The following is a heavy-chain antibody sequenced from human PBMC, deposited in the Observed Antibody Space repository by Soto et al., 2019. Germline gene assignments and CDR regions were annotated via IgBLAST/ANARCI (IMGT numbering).Heavy chain of an antibody. D-gene: IGHD5-18*01. CDR1: GGSIRNYY. V-gene: IGHV4-59*08. CDR3: ARLKRGYSYGSIIDF. J-gene: IGHJ4*01. Sequence: SSETLCLTCTVSGGSIRNYYGSWIRQPPGKGLEYIGYIFYSGSTNYNPSLKSRVAISVDTSRNQFALKLRSVTAADTATYYCARLKRGYSYGSIIDFWGRGTLVTVSS. CDR2: IFYSGST.